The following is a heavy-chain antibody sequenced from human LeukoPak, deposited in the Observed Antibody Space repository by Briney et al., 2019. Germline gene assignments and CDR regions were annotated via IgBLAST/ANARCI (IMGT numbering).Heavy chain of an antibody. Sequence: TSETLSLTCTVSGGSISGYYWSWIRQPPGKGLEWIGEINHSGSTNYNPSLKSRVTISVDTSKNQFSLKLSSVTAADTAVYYCARLPPGSGAYYFDYWGQGTLVTDSS. CDR2: INHSGST. V-gene: IGHV4-34*01. D-gene: IGHD3-10*01. CDR1: GGSISGYY. J-gene: IGHJ4*02. CDR3: ARLPPGSGAYYFDY.